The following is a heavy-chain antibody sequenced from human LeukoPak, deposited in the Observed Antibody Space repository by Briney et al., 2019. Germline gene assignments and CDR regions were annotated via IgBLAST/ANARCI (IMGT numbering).Heavy chain of an antibody. Sequence: ASVTVSCKASGYTFTSYGISWVRQAPGQGLEWMGWIRAYNGNTNYAQKLQGRVTITTDTSTSTAYMELRSLRSDDTAVYYCARGWYYDFWSGYSGTHNWFDPWGQGTLVTVSS. CDR1: GYTFTSYG. CDR2: IRAYNGNT. J-gene: IGHJ5*02. CDR3: ARGWYYDFWSGYSGTHNWFDP. V-gene: IGHV1-18*01. D-gene: IGHD3-3*01.